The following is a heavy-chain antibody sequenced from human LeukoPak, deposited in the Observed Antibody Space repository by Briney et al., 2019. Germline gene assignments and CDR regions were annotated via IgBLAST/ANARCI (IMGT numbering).Heavy chain of an antibody. D-gene: IGHD6-19*01. CDR2: ISYHGSNK. Sequence: PGGSLRLSCAASGFTFSRYAMHWVRQAPGKGLEWVAVISYHGSNKYYADSVKGRFTISRDNSKNTLHLQMNSVRAEDTAVYYCARDNGVTAVAGHFDYWGQGTLVTVSS. CDR1: GFTFSRYA. J-gene: IGHJ4*02. CDR3: ARDNGVTAVAGHFDY. V-gene: IGHV3-30-3*01.